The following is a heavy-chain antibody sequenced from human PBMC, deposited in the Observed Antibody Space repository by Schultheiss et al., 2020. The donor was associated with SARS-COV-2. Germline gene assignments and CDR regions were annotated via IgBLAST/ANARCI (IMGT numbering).Heavy chain of an antibody. CDR1: GFTFSSYA. J-gene: IGHJ6*02. CDR2: ISGNGGST. D-gene: IGHD3-10*01. Sequence: GGSLRLSCSASGFTFSSYAMHWVRQAPGKGLEYVSAISGNGGSTYYADSVKGRFTISRDNSKNTLYLQMSSLRAEDTAVYYCARGDMVRGVPYYYYYYGMDVWGQGTTVTVSS. CDR3: ARGDMVRGVPYYYYYYGMDV. V-gene: IGHV3-64D*08.